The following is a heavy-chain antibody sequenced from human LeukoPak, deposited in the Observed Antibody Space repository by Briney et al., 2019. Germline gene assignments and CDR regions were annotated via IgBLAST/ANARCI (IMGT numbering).Heavy chain of an antibody. CDR2: ISGGGDNT. CDR3: AKDRYGGAFDM. Sequence: GGSLRLSCAASGFTFSTYWMHWVRQAPGKGLEWVSSISGGGDNTYYADSVKGRFTISRDNSKNTLYLQMNSLRAEDTAVYYCAKDRYGGAFDMWGQGTMVTVSS. CDR1: GFTFSTYW. V-gene: IGHV3-23*01. J-gene: IGHJ3*02. D-gene: IGHD4-23*01.